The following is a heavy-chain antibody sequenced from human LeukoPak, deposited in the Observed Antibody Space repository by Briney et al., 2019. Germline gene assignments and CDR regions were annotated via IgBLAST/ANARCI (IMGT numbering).Heavy chain of an antibody. Sequence: GGSLRLSCAASGFTFSSYAMSWVRQAPGKGLEWVSAISGSGGSTYYADSVKGRFTISRDNSKNTLYLQMNSLRAEDTAVYYCARDFITMIVVVDGAFDIWGQGTMVTVSS. CDR1: GFTFSSYA. D-gene: IGHD3-22*01. J-gene: IGHJ3*02. CDR3: ARDFITMIVVVDGAFDI. CDR2: ISGSGGST. V-gene: IGHV3-23*01.